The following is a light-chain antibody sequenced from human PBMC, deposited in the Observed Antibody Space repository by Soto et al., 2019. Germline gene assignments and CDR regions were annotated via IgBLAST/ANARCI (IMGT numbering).Light chain of an antibody. V-gene: IGKV3-20*01. Sequence: EIVLTQSPATLSLSPGESATLSCRASRGVSNYLAWYQQKPGQAPRLLIYDTSSRASGIPDRFSGSGSGTDFTLTISRLETEDFAVFYCQQYGTSEIIFGQGTRLEIK. J-gene: IGKJ5*01. CDR1: RGVSNY. CDR3: QQYGTSEII. CDR2: DTS.